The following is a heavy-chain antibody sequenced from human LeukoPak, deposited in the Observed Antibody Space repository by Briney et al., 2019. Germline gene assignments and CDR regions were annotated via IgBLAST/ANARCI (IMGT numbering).Heavy chain of an antibody. D-gene: IGHD4-17*01. V-gene: IGHV3-74*01. CDR2: IDSDGSST. CDR1: GFTFSSYW. J-gene: IGHJ5*02. CDR3: ASLYGDHNWFDP. Sequence: GGSLRLSCAASGFTFSSYWMHWVRQAPGKGLVWVSRIDSDGSSTSYADSVKGRFTISRDNAKNTLYLQMNSLRAEDTAVYYCASLYGDHNWFDPWGQGTLVTVSS.